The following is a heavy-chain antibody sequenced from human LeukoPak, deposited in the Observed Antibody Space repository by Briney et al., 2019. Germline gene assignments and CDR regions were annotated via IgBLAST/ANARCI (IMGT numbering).Heavy chain of an antibody. Sequence: GGSLRLSCAASGFTFSSYAMHWVRQAPGKGLEWVAVISYDGSNKYYADSVKGRFTISRDNSKNTLYLQMDSLRAEDTAVYYCARDPNSSWYGPDYWGQGTQVTVSS. CDR2: ISYDGSNK. D-gene: IGHD6-13*01. V-gene: IGHV3-30-3*01. J-gene: IGHJ4*02. CDR3: ARDPNSSWYGPDY. CDR1: GFTFSSYA.